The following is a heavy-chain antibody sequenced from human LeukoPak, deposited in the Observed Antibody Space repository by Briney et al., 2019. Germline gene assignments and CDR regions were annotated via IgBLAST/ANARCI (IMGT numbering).Heavy chain of an antibody. D-gene: IGHD2-2*03. CDR2: ISSSGRTI. CDR1: GFTFSSYE. V-gene: IGHV3-48*03. Sequence: GGSLRLSCAASGFTFSSYEFNWVRQAPGKGLEWVSYISSSGRTIFYAVSVKGRFTISRDNAKNSLCLQMNSLRAEDTAVYHCARGDGYCSSTSCYAGPSYGLDVWGQGTTVTVSS. J-gene: IGHJ6*02. CDR3: ARGDGYCSSTSCYAGPSYGLDV.